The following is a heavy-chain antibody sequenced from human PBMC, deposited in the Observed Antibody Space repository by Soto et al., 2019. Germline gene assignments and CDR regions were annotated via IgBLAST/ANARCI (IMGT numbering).Heavy chain of an antibody. Sequence: SETLSLTCTVSGGSISSYYWSWIRQPPGKGLEWIGYIYYSGSTNYNPSLKSRVTISVDTSKNQFSLKLSSVTAADTAVYYCARGQSFDCSGGSCYHRLHPGPFDYWGQGTLVTVSS. D-gene: IGHD2-15*01. CDR1: GGSISSYY. J-gene: IGHJ4*02. CDR3: ARGQSFDCSGGSCYHRLHPGPFDY. CDR2: IYYSGST. V-gene: IGHV4-59*01.